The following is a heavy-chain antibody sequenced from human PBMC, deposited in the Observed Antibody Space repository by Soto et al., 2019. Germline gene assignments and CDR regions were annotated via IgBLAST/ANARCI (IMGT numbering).Heavy chain of an antibody. V-gene: IGHV4-59*01. CDR2: IYYSGST. CDR3: ARDRYSGYDLYY. J-gene: IGHJ4*02. CDR1: GGSISSYY. Sequence: TSETLCLTCTVSGGSISSYYWSWIRQPPGKGLEWIGYIYYSGSTNYNPSLKSRVTISVDTSKNQFSLKLSSVTAADTAVYYCARDRYSGYDLYYWGQGTLVTVSS. D-gene: IGHD5-12*01.